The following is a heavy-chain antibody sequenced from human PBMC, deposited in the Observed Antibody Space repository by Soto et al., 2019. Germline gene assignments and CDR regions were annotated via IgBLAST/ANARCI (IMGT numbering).Heavy chain of an antibody. V-gene: IGHV4-34*01. CDR2: INHSGST. D-gene: IGHD6-13*01. CDR3: ARHLWVGSSWYLGAFDI. Sequence: LSETLSLTCAVYGGSFIGYYWSWILQPPWKGLEWIGEINHSGSTNYNPSLKSRVTISVDTSKNQFSLKLSSVTAADTAVYYCARHLWVGSSWYLGAFDIWGQGTMVTVSS. CDR1: GGSFIGYY. J-gene: IGHJ3*02.